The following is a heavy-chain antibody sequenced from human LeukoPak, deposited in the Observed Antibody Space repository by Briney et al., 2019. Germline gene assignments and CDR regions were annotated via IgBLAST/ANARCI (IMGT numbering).Heavy chain of an antibody. CDR3: ARVSSADMLGAFDI. CDR1: GGTFSSYA. V-gene: IGHV1-69*06. D-gene: IGHD3-16*01. CDR2: ITPIFGTA. J-gene: IGHJ3*02. Sequence: SVKVSCKASGGTFSSYAISWVRQAPGQGLEWMAGITPIFGTANYAEMFPGRVTITADKSTSTAYMELSSLRSEDTAVNYCARVSSADMLGAFDIWGQGTMVTVSS.